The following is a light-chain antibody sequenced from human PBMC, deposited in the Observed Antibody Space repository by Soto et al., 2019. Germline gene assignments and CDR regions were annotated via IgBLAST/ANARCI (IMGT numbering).Light chain of an antibody. CDR1: SSNIGSNT. Sequence: QSVLTQPPSASGTPGQRVTSSCSGGSSNIGSNTVNWYQQFPGTAPKLLIYSNNQRPSGVPDRFSGPKSGTSASLAISGLQSEDEADYYCAAWDDSLNGYVFGTGTKVTV. CDR2: SNN. J-gene: IGLJ1*01. V-gene: IGLV1-44*01. CDR3: AAWDDSLNGYV.